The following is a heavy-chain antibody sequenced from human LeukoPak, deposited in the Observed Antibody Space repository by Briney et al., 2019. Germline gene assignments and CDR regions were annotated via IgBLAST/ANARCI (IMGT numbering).Heavy chain of an antibody. CDR3: AKDGSWGDYQFYFYMDV. V-gene: IGHV3-23*01. D-gene: IGHD2-2*01. CDR2: ISGSGYCT. CDR1: GFTFGSFA. J-gene: IGHJ6*03. Sequence: GGSLRLSCEASGFTFGSFAMGWVRPAPGKGLEWVSVISGSGYCTYYADSVKGRFTISRDNSNNTLYIELNSLRAEDTALYFCAKDGSWGDYQFYFYMDVWGKGTTVTVSS.